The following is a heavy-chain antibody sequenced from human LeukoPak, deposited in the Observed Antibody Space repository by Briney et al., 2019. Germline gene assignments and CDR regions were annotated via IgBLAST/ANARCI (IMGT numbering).Heavy chain of an antibody. Sequence: WVSSISSSSSYIYYADSVKGRFTISRDNAKNSLYLQMNSLRAEDTAVYYCAREGDYFDYWGQGTLVTVSS. J-gene: IGHJ4*02. V-gene: IGHV3-21*01. CDR3: AREGDYFDY. CDR2: ISSSSSYI.